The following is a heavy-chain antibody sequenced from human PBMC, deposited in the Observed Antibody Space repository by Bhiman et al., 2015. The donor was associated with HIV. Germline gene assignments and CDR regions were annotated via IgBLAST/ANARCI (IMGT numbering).Heavy chain of an antibody. CDR2: ISSSSSYI. J-gene: IGHJ6*03. CDR3: ARDIRDDYGYYYYMDV. Sequence: EVQLVESGGGLVKPGGSLRLSCATSGFTFSTYTMNWVRQAPGKGLEWVSSISSSSSYIYYADSVKGRFTISRDNAKNSLYLQMNSLRAEDTAVYYCARDIRDDYGYYYYMDVWGKGTTVTVSS. V-gene: IGHV3-21*01. D-gene: IGHD4-17*01. CDR1: GFTFSTYT.